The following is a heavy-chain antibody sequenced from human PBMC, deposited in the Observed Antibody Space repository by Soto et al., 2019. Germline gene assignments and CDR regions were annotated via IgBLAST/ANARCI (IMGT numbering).Heavy chain of an antibody. D-gene: IGHD5-12*01. CDR1: GFTFSSYA. J-gene: IGHJ4*02. CDR3: AKGGSGYDFFDY. CDR2: ISGSGGST. V-gene: IGHV3-23*01. Sequence: EVQLLESGGGLVQPGGSLRLSCAASGFTFSSYAMSWVRQAPGKGLEWVSAISGSGGSTYYADSVKGRFTISRGNSKNTLCMQINLLRAEETAVYYCAKGGSGYDFFDYWGQGGLVTVSS.